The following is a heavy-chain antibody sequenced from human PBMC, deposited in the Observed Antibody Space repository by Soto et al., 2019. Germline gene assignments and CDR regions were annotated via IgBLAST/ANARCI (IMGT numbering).Heavy chain of an antibody. D-gene: IGHD2-2*01. V-gene: IGHV4-39*01. CDR1: GGSISSFSYY. J-gene: IGHJ4*02. CDR2: IYYSGGT. Sequence: SETLSLTCTVSGGSISSFSYYWGWIRQPPGKGLEWIGNIYYSGGTYYNPSLKSRITISVDTSKNQFSLKVTSVTAADTAVYYCARAAMQGHQIAVEPPTSQTLDYWGQGTLVTVSS. CDR3: ARAAMQGHQIAVEPPTSQTLDY.